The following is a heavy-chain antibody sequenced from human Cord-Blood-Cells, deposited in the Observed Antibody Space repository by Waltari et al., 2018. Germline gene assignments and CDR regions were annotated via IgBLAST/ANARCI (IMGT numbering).Heavy chain of an antibody. D-gene: IGHD3-16*01. J-gene: IGHJ3*02. CDR3: ARHTYGARSNLRAFDI. CDR2: IYYSGGT. V-gene: IGHV4-39*01. CDR1: GGSISSSSYY. Sequence: QLQLQESGPGLVKPSETLSLTCTVSGGSISSSSYYWGWIRQPPGKGLEWIGSIYYSGGTYYTPSLKSRGTISVDTSKNQCALKLSSVTAADTAVYYCARHTYGARSNLRAFDIWGQGTMVTVSS.